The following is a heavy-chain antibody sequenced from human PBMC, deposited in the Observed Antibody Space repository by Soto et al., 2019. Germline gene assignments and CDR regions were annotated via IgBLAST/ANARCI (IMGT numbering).Heavy chain of an antibody. CDR1: GVSVSSNSYS. D-gene: IGHD2-2*03. V-gene: IGHV4-39*01. CDR2: IYSSENT. J-gene: IGHJ6*02. Sequence: TSETLSLTCTVSGVSVSSNSYSWGWIRQSPGKGLEWIGTIYSSENTYYNPSLLSRVTISVDTSKNEFSLRLSSVTAADTAVYYCARLNGYCVSTNCHGYYGMDVWGQGTTVTVSS. CDR3: ARLNGYCVSTNCHGYYGMDV.